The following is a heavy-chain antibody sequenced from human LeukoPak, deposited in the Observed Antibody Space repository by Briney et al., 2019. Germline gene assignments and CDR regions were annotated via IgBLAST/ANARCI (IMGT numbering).Heavy chain of an antibody. J-gene: IGHJ6*03. CDR1: GGSISSSSYY. V-gene: IGHV4-61*01. D-gene: IGHD6-6*01. Sequence: KPSETLSLTCTVSGGSISSSSYYWSWIRQAPGKGLEWIGYIYYSGSTNYNPSLKSRVTISVDTSKNQFSLKLSSVTAADTAVYYCARAEYRNIAARLPGSMDVWGKGTTVTASS. CDR2: IYYSGST. CDR3: ARAEYRNIAARLPGSMDV.